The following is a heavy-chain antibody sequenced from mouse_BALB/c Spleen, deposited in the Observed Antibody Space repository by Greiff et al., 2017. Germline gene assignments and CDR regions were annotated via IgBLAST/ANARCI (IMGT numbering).Heavy chain of an antibody. J-gene: IGHJ2*01. Sequence: QVQLQQSGAELVRPGVSVNISCKGSGYTFTDYAMHWVKQSHAKSLEWIGVISTYYGDASYNQKFKGKATMTVDKSSSTAYMELARLTSEDSAIYYCARSTTVVATDFDYWGQGTTLTVSS. V-gene: IGHV1S137*01. CDR2: ISTYYGDA. CDR1: GYTFTDYA. CDR3: ARSTTVVATDFDY. D-gene: IGHD1-1*01.